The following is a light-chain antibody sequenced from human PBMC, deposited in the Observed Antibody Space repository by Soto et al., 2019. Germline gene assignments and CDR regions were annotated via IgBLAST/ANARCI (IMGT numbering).Light chain of an antibody. CDR3: QQHFDWPLT. CDR1: QSIGRS. CDR2: DAS. J-gene: IGKJ4*01. Sequence: EIVLTQSPATLSLSPGEGAIFSCRASQSIGRSLAWYQRKPGQAPRLLIFDASNRATGIPARFSGSGSGTDFTLTISSLEPEDFEVYYCQQHFDWPLTFGGGTKVDIK. V-gene: IGKV3-11*01.